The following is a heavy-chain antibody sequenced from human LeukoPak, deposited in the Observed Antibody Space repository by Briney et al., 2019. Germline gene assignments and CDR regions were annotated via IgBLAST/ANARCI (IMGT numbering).Heavy chain of an antibody. CDR3: ARLNWAVGAFDI. CDR2: INPNSGGT. D-gene: IGHD7-27*01. Sequence: ASVKVSCKASGYTFTGYYMHWVRQAPGQGLEWMGWINPNSGGTNYAQKFQGRVTMTRDTSISTAYMELSRLRSDDTAVYYCARLNWAVGAFDIWGQGTMVIVSS. J-gene: IGHJ3*02. V-gene: IGHV1-2*02. CDR1: GYTFTGYY.